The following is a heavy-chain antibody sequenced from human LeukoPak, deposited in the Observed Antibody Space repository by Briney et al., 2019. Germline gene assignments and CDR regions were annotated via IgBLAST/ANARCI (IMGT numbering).Heavy chain of an antibody. V-gene: IGHV3-23*01. Sequence: PGASLRLSCAASGFTFSSYAVSWVRQAPGKGLEWVSAISGSGGSTYYADSVKGRFTISRDNSKNTLYLQMNSLRAEDTAVYYCANRIAVAGGNYFDYWGQGTLVTVSS. D-gene: IGHD6-19*01. CDR3: ANRIAVAGGNYFDY. CDR1: GFTFSSYA. CDR2: ISGSGGST. J-gene: IGHJ4*02.